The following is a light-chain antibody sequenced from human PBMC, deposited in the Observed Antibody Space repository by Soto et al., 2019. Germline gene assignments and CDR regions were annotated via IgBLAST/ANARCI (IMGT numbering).Light chain of an antibody. CDR1: QTISSW. J-gene: IGKJ1*01. V-gene: IGKV1-5*03. CDR2: KAS. CDR3: QHYNSYSAA. Sequence: DIQMTQSPSTLSGSVGDRVTITCRASQTISSWLAWYQRKPGKAPKLLIYKASTLKSGVPSRFSGSGSGTEFTLTISSLQPDDFATYYCQHYNSYSAAFGQGTKVDI.